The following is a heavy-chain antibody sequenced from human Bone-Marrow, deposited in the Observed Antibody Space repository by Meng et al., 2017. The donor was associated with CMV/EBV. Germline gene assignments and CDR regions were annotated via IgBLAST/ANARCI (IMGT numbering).Heavy chain of an antibody. Sequence: LRLSCAISGDSVSSNSAAWNWIRQSPSRGLEWLGRTYFRSKWHNDYAVSVKSRITINPDTSKNQFSLQLNSVTPEDTAVYYCARESAIVVVPAARGNWVDPWGQGTLVTVSS. J-gene: IGHJ5*02. CDR1: GDSVSSNSAA. D-gene: IGHD2-2*01. CDR2: TYFRSKWHN. V-gene: IGHV6-1*01. CDR3: ARESAIVVVPAARGNWVDP.